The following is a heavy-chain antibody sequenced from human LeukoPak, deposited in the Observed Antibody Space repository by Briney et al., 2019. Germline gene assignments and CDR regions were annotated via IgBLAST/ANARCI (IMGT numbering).Heavy chain of an antibody. CDR2: ISAYNGNT. CDR1: GYTFTSYG. Sequence: ASVKVSCKASGYTFTSYGISWVRQAPGQGLEWMGWISAYNGNTNYAQKLQGRVIVTTDTSTSTAYMELRSLRSDDTAVYYCARHLYSGYDLGGNWFDPWGQGTLVTVSS. V-gene: IGHV1-18*01. D-gene: IGHD5-12*01. J-gene: IGHJ5*02. CDR3: ARHLYSGYDLGGNWFDP.